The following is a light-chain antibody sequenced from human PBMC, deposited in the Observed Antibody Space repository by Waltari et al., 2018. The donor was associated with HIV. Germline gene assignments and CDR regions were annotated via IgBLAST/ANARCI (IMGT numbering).Light chain of an antibody. J-gene: IGLJ2*01. CDR2: EVT. V-gene: IGLV2-8*01. Sequence: QSALTQPPSDSGSPGQSLYMSCPGATSDLHAYNFLSWYQQYSGKAPKLIIFEVTKRPSGVRDRFSGSSSGNTASLIVSGLQAEDEDVYFCSSFAGSNKLFGGGTKLTVL. CDR1: TSDLHAYNF. CDR3: SSFAGSNKL.